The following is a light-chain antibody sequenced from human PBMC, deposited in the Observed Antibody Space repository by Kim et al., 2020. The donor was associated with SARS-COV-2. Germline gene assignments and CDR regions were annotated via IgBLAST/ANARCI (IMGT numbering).Light chain of an antibody. CDR2: GAS. CDR1: PSVSSN. CDR3: QQYNNWPPLYT. Sequence: PGGRATRSCRSSPSVSSNLAWYQQKPGQAPRLLIYGASTRATGIPARFSGSGSGTEFTLTISSLQSEDFAVYYCQQYNNWPPLYTFGQGTKVDIK. J-gene: IGKJ2*01. V-gene: IGKV3-15*01.